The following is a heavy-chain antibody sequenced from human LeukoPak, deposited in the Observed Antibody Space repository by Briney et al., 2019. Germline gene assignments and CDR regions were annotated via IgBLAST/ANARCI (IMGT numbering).Heavy chain of an antibody. J-gene: IGHJ4*02. D-gene: IGHD3-9*01. CDR1: GYIFTTYW. CDR3: ARTYYDILTGYSLSDY. V-gene: IGHV5-51*01. CDR2: IYPGDSNI. Sequence: GESLKISCKGSGYIFTTYWIGWVRQMPGKGLEWMGIIYPGDSNIRYSPSFQGQVTISADKSINTAYLQWSSLKASDTALYYCARTYYDILTGYSLSDYWGQGTLVTVSS.